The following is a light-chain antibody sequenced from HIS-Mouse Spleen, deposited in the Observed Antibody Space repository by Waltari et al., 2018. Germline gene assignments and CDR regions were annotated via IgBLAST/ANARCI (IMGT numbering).Light chain of an antibody. CDR2: EGS. CDR3: CSYAGSSTFGV. J-gene: IGLJ3*02. CDR1: SSDVGSYKL. V-gene: IGLV2-23*03. Sequence: QSALTQPASVSGSPGQSITISCTGTSSDVGSYKLASWYQQHPGKAPKLMIYEGSKRPSGVSNRFSGSKSGNTASLTISGLQAEDEADYYCCSYAGSSTFGVFGGGTKLTVL.